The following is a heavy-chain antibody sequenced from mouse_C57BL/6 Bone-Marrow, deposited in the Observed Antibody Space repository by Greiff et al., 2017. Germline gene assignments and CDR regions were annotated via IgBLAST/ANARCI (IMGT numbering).Heavy chain of an antibody. J-gene: IGHJ2*01. V-gene: IGHV7-1*01. CDR1: GFTFSDFY. Sequence: VMLVESGGGLVQSGRSLRLSCATSGFTFSDFYMEWVRQAPGKGLEWIAASRNKANDYTTAYSASVQCRFIVSRDTSESILYTRMNAMRAEDTDIYYSARVSTTGTGYYFDDGGQGTTLTVSS. CDR3: ARVSTTGTGYYFDD. CDR2: SRNKANDYTT. D-gene: IGHD4-1*02.